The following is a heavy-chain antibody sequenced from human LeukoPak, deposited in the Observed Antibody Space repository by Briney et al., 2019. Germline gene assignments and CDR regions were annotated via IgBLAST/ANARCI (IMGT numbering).Heavy chain of an antibody. D-gene: IGHD3-10*01. J-gene: IGHJ4*02. CDR2: ISAYNGNT. CDR1: GYTFTSYG. CDR3: ARVPHYYGSGSSGFDY. Sequence: GASVTVSCTASGYTFTSYGISWVRPAPGQGLEWMGWISAYNGNTNYEQKLQGRVTMTTDTSTSTAYMELRSLRSDDTAVYYCARVPHYYGSGSSGFDYWGQGTLVTVSS. V-gene: IGHV1-18*01.